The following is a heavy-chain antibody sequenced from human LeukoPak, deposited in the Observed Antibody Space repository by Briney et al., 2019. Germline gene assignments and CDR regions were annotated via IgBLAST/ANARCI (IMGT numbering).Heavy chain of an antibody. D-gene: IGHD3-22*01. CDR1: GVSLSNYG. V-gene: IGHV3-23*01. CDR2: ISGSGGGT. Sequence: GGSLRLSCAVSGVSLSNYGMSWLRQAPGKGLEWVAGISGSGGGTNYADSVKGRFTISRDNPKNTLYLQMNRLRAEDTAVYFCAKRGVVIRVILVGFHKEAYYFDSWGQGALVTVSS. J-gene: IGHJ4*02. CDR3: AKRGVVIRVILVGFHKEAYYFDS.